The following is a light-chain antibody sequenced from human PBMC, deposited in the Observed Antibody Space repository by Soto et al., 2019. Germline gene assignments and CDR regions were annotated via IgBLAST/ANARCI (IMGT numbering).Light chain of an antibody. Sequence: DIQMTQSPSSLSASVGERVTITCQASQDISNYLNWYQQKPGKAPQLLIYDASNLETGVPSRFSGSGSGTDFTLTNSNLQPEDIATYYCQHYDNLPLPFGGETKVEMK. CDR1: QDISNY. CDR3: QHYDNLPLP. J-gene: IGKJ4*01. V-gene: IGKV1-33*01. CDR2: DAS.